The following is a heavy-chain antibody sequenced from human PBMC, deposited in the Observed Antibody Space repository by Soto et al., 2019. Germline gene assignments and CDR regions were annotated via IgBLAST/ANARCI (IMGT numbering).Heavy chain of an antibody. CDR2: ISYDGSNK. CDR3: AKGTWGGNRSDY. V-gene: IGHV3-30*18. CDR1: GFTFSSYG. Sequence: GSLRLSCAASGFTFSSYGMHWVRQAPGKGLEWVAVISYDGSNKYYADSVKGRFTISRDNSKNTLYLQMNSLRAEDTAVYYCAKGTWGGNRSDYWGQGTLVTVSS. D-gene: IGHD2-21*01. J-gene: IGHJ4*02.